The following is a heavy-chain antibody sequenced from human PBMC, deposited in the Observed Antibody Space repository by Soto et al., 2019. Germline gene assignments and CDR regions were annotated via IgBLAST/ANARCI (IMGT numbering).Heavy chain of an antibody. J-gene: IGHJ4*02. CDR3: ARERTTGTYNY. V-gene: IGHV3-11*06. Sequence: QVQLVESGGGLVKPGGSLRLSCAASGFTFSDYYMSWIRQAPGKGLEWVSYISSSSSYTNYADSVKGRFTISRDNAKNSLYLQMNSLRAEDTAVYYCARERTTGTYNYWGQGTLLTVSS. CDR1: GFTFSDYY. CDR2: ISSSSSYT. D-gene: IGHD1-1*01.